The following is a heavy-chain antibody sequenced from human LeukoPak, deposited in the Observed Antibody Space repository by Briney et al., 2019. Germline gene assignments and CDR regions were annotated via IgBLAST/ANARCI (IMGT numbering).Heavy chain of an antibody. CDR3: ARGLRLRYFDAYSPFGY. J-gene: IGHJ4*02. D-gene: IGHD3-9*01. CDR2: MNPNSGKT. Sequence: ASVKVSCKASRYTFTTYDINWVRQAPGQGLEWMGWMNPNSGKTDYAQKFQGRITMTGNTSINTAYMELSSLRSEDTAVYYCARGLRLRYFDAYSPFGYWGQGTLVTVSS. CDR1: RYTFTTYD. V-gene: IGHV1-8*01.